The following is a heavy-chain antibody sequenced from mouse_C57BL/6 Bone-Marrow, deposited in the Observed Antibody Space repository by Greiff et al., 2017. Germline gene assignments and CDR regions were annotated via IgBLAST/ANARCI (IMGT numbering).Heavy chain of an antibody. V-gene: IGHV2-6*01. J-gene: IGHJ3*01. CDR2: IWGVGST. Sequence: VKLMESGPGLVAPSQSLSITCTVSGFSLTSYGVDWVRQSPGQGLEWLGVIWGVGSTNYNSALKSRLSIIKDNSKSQVFLKMNSLQTDDTAMYYCASYDYDGGFADWGQGTLVTVSA. CDR1: GFSLTSYG. D-gene: IGHD2-4*01. CDR3: ASYDYDGGFAD.